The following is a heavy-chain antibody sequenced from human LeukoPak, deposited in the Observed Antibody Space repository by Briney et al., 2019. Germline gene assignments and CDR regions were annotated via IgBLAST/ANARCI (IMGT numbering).Heavy chain of an antibody. V-gene: IGHV1-69*13. CDR3: ARGSGPLLAQSGAFDI. J-gene: IGHJ3*02. D-gene: IGHD2-21*02. CDR1: GGTFSSYA. CDR2: IIPIFGTA. Sequence: ASVKVSCKTSGGTFSSYAISWVRQAPRQGLEWMGGIIPIFGTANYAQKFQGRVTITADESTSTAYMELSSLRSEDTAVYYCARGSGPLLAQSGAFDIWGQGTMVTASS.